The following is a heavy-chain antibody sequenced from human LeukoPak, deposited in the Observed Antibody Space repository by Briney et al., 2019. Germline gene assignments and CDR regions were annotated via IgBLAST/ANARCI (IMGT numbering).Heavy chain of an antibody. V-gene: IGHV4-59*01. CDR1: GGSISSYY. Sequence: SETLSLTCTVSGGSISSYYWSWIRQPPGKGLEWIGYIYYSGSTNYNPSLKSRVTISVDTSKNQFSLKLSAVTAADTAVYFCARSYDSSGYYLYFDYWGQGTLVTVSS. CDR2: IYYSGST. CDR3: ARSYDSSGYYLYFDY. J-gene: IGHJ4*02. D-gene: IGHD3-22*01.